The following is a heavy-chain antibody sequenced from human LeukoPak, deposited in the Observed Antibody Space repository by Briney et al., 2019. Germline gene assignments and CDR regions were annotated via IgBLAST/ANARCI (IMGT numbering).Heavy chain of an antibody. D-gene: IGHD4-17*01. CDR2: IYYSGST. J-gene: IGHJ4*02. CDR1: GGSISSGGYS. CDR3: ARGDTVTAFDY. Sequence: PSQTLSLTCTVSGGSISSGGYSWSWIRLHPGKGLEWIGYIYYSGSTYYNPSLKSRVTISVDTSKNQFSLKLSSVTAADTAVYYCARGDTVTAFDYWGQGTLVTVSS. V-gene: IGHV4-31*03.